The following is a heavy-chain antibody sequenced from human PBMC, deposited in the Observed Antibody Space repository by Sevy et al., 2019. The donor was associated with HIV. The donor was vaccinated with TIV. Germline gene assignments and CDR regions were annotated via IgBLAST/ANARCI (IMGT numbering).Heavy chain of an antibody. V-gene: IGHV3-30-3*01. CDR3: ASGNGQETREYYFDY. CDR1: GFTFSSYA. CDR2: ISYDGSNK. J-gene: IGHJ4*02. Sequence: GGSLRLSCAASGFTFSSYAMNWVRQAPGKGLEWVAVISYDGSNKYYADSVKGRFTISRDNSKNTLYLQMNSLRAEDTAVYYCASGNGQETREYYFDYWGQGTLVTVSS. D-gene: IGHD1-1*01.